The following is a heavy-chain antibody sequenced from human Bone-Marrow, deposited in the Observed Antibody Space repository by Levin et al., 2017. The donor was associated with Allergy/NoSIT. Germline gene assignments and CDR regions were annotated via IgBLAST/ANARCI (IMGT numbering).Heavy chain of an antibody. CDR1: GFLFTSHW. Sequence: ETLSLTCAASGFLFTSHWMHWVRQVPGKGLVWVARMNSDGSTTTYADSVKGRFAISRDTARNTLYLQMASLGAEETAVYYCARARLSDFSQTAFDLWGQGTMVTVSS. CDR2: MNSDGSTT. D-gene: IGHD2-21*01. CDR3: ARARLSDFSQTAFDL. J-gene: IGHJ3*01. V-gene: IGHV3-74*01.